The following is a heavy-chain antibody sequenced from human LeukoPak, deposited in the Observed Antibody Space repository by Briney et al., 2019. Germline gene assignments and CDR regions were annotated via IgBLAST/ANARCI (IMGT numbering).Heavy chain of an antibody. Sequence: GGSLRLSCAASGFTFSSYAMHWVRQAPGKGLEWVAVISYDGSNKYYADSVRGRFTISRDNSKNTLYLQMNSLRAEDTAVYYCARDGGLYYGMDVWGQGTTVTVSS. CDR3: ARDGGLYYGMDV. CDR2: ISYDGSNK. V-gene: IGHV3-30*04. J-gene: IGHJ6*02. D-gene: IGHD3-16*01. CDR1: GFTFSSYA.